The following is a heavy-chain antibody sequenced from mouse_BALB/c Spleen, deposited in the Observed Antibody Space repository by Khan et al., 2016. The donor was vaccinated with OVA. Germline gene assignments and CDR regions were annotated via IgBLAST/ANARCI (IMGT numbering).Heavy chain of an antibody. Sequence: VQLQESGPGLVKPSQSLSLTCTVTGYSITSDYAWNWIRQFPGNKLEWMGYISSSGSTNYNPALKSRISITRDTSKNQFFLQLNSVTTEDTATYYCARDGSSYNYAMDYWGQGTSVTVSS. D-gene: IGHD2-3*01. CDR1: GYSITSDYA. CDR3: ARDGSSYNYAMDY. J-gene: IGHJ4*01. V-gene: IGHV3-2*02. CDR2: ISSSGST.